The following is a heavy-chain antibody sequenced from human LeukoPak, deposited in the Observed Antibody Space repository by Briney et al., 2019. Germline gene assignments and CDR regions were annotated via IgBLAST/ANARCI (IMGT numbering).Heavy chain of an antibody. CDR1: GFTFNNYA. CDR2: ISGSGDTT. V-gene: IGHV3-23*01. CDR3: AKAISSAFYYYGMDV. D-gene: IGHD6-19*01. J-gene: IGHJ6*02. Sequence: PGGSLRLSCAASGFTFNNYAMNWVRQAPGKGLEWVSGISGSGDTTYYADSVKGRFTISRDNFKNTLYLQMNYLRAADTAIYYCAKAISSAFYYYGMDVWGQGTTVSVSS.